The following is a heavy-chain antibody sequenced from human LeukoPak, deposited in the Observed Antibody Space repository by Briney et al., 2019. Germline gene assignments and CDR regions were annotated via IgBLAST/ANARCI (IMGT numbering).Heavy chain of an antibody. D-gene: IGHD1-26*01. J-gene: IGHJ4*02. CDR2: INPNNGAT. Sequence: ASVKVSCKASGSTFTGYYMHWVRQAPGQGLEWMGRINPNNGATNYAQKLQGRVTITGDTSISTAYMELSSLRSDDTAVYYCTRESGSYHGNDYWGQGTLVTVSS. CDR1: GSTFTGYY. V-gene: IGHV1-2*06. CDR3: TRESGSYHGNDY.